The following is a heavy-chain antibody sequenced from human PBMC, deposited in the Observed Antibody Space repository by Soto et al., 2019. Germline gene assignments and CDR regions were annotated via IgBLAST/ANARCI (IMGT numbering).Heavy chain of an antibody. D-gene: IGHD5-12*01. V-gene: IGHV4-39*01. CDR2: VYYSGST. CDR1: GGSISTTSYY. J-gene: IGHJ4*02. CDR3: AAYSDYDQYFDF. Sequence: QLQLQESGPGQVKPSETLSLTCTVSGGSISTTSYYWGWIRQPPGGGLEWIGTVYYSGSTYYNPSLKNRVTISVDTSKNQFSLNLSSVTAADTAVYYCAAYSDYDQYFDFWGQGTLVTVSS.